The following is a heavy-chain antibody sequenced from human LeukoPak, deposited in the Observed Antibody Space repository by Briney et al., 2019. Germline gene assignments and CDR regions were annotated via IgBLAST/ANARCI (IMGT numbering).Heavy chain of an antibody. CDR3: ARGAPQWTVPAAIPFDY. J-gene: IGHJ4*02. CDR2: IYYSGST. V-gene: IGHV4-59*01. D-gene: IGHD2-2*01. CDR1: GGSISSYY. Sequence: PSETLSLTCTVSGGSISSYYWSWIRQPPGKGLEWIGYIYYSGSTNYNPSLKSQVTISVDTSKNQFSLKLSSVTAADTAVYYCARGAPQWTVPAAIPFDYWGQGTLVTVSS.